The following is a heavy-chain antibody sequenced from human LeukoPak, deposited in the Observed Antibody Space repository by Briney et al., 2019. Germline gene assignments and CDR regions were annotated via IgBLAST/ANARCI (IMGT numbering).Heavy chain of an antibody. CDR2: IYYSGST. Sequence: PSETLSLTCTVSGGSISISSYYWAWIRQPPGKGLEWIGSIYYSGSTYYNPSLKSRLTISVDTSKNQFSLKLSSVTAADTAVYXXXXPLSSGWYPFDYWGQGTLVTVSS. J-gene: IGHJ4*02. CDR3: XXPLSSGWYPFDY. V-gene: IGHV4-39*01. CDR1: GGSISISSYY. D-gene: IGHD6-19*01.